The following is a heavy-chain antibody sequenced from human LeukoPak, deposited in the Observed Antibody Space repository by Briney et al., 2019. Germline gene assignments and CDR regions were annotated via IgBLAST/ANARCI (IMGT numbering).Heavy chain of an antibody. D-gene: IGHD3-9*01. CDR1: GFTFSSYA. V-gene: IGHV3-23*01. J-gene: IGHJ4*02. Sequence: PGGSLRLSCAASGFTFSSYAMSWVRQALGKGLEWVSAISGSGGSTYYADSVKGRFTISRDNSKNTLYLQMNSLRAEDTAVYYCAKLLRYFDWLFYDWGQGTLVTVSS. CDR2: ISGSGGST. CDR3: AKLLRYFDWLFYD.